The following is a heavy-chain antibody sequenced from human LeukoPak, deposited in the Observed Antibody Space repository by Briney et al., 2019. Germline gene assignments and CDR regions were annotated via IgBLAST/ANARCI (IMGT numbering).Heavy chain of an antibody. D-gene: IGHD3-10*01. CDR3: ARGRWFGESFY. CDR1: GYSIRSGYY. J-gene: IGHJ4*02. CDR2: IYHSGSI. V-gene: IGHV4-38-2*02. Sequence: SETLSLTCTVSGYSIRSGYYWGWIRQPPGKGLEWIGSIYHSGSIYHKPSLKSRVTISVDTSKNQFSLKLSSVTAADTAVYYCARGRWFGESFYWGQGTLVTVSS.